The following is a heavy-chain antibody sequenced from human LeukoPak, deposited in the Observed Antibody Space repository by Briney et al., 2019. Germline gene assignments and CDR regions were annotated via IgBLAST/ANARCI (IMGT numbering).Heavy chain of an antibody. CDR2: IIPIFGTA. CDR1: GYTFTSYD. J-gene: IGHJ4*02. V-gene: IGHV1-69*13. D-gene: IGHD3-22*01. Sequence: GASVKVSCKASGYTFTSYDINWVRQAPGQGLEWMGGIIPIFGTANYAQKFQGRVTITADESTSTAYMELSSLRSEDTAVYYCARVRYYYDSSGYYALDYWGQGTLVTVSS. CDR3: ARVRYYYDSSGYYALDY.